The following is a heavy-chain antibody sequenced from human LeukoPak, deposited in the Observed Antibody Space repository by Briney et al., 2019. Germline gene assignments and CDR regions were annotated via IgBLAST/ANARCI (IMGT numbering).Heavy chain of an antibody. Sequence: ASVKVSCKASGYTFTGYYIHWVRQAPGQGLEWMGWINPNSGGTNYAQNLEGRVTMTGDTSISTAYMELSSLTSDDTAVYYCARALSSLRLYYFDYWGQGTLITVSS. J-gene: IGHJ4*02. V-gene: IGHV1-2*02. CDR1: GYTFTGYY. D-gene: IGHD6-6*01. CDR2: INPNSGGT. CDR3: ARALSSLRLYYFDY.